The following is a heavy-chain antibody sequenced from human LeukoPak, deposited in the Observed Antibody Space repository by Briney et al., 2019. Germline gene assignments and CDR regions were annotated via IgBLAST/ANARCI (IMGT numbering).Heavy chain of an antibody. D-gene: IGHD6-13*01. V-gene: IGHV4-39*07. CDR3: VMHTPGISDTKIFDF. Sequence: PSETLSLTCTVSGGSISSATHHWGWIRQSPWKGLEWIGSMFYSGSTYYNPSLKSRVTISADMSKKQLSLKLNSVTAADTAVYYCVMHTPGISDTKIFDFWGQGTLVTVSS. CDR2: MFYSGST. J-gene: IGHJ4*02. CDR1: GGSISSATHH.